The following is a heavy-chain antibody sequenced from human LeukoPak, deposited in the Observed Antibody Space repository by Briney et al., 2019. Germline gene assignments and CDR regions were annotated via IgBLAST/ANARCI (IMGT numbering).Heavy chain of an antibody. CDR1: GFTFSNYW. J-gene: IGHJ6*04. CDR3: ARDDGDV. V-gene: IGHV3-7*01. CDR2: INEDGSGK. Sequence: GGSLRLSCVSSGFTFSNYWMKWVRQAPGKGLEWVASINEDGSGKFSVGSVKDRITISRDSTRNSLDLQINSLTVEDTAIYYCARDDGDVWGTGTTVTVSS.